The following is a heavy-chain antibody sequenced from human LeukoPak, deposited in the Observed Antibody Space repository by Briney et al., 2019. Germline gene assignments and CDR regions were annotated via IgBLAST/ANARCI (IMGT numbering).Heavy chain of an antibody. Sequence: GGALRLSCVASRFTISNFWMSWVRQAPGKGLEWVAIIKENGGEKYYVDSMKGRFTISRDNAKNSLDLQMNSLRAEDTAVYYCERSLMVRGVIPHFDSWGQGTLVTVSS. V-gene: IGHV3-7*01. CDR2: IKENGGEK. CDR1: RFTISNFW. D-gene: IGHD3-10*01. J-gene: IGHJ4*02. CDR3: ERSLMVRGVIPHFDS.